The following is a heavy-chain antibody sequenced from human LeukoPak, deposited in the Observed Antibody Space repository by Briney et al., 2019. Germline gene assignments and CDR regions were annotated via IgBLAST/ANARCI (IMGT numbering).Heavy chain of an antibody. J-gene: IGHJ4*02. V-gene: IGHV3-7*01. D-gene: IGHD3-16*01. CDR1: GFTFSSYW. CDR3: ASNWGSYPGY. CDR2: IKEDGSEK. Sequence: PGGSLRLSCAASGFTFSSYWMTWVRQAPGKGLEWVANIKEDGSEKYYVDSVKGRFSISRDNAKNSLYLQMNRLRAEDTALYYCASNWGSYPGYWGQGVLVTVSS.